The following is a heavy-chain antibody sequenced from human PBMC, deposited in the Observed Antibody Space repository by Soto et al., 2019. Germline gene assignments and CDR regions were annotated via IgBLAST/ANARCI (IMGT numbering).Heavy chain of an antibody. V-gene: IGHV3-30-3*01. CDR1: GFTFRSYA. CDR3: ARGDREDIAVVVGVRPGEYGVDV. D-gene: IGHD2-15*01. CDR2: ISYDGSNK. J-gene: IGHJ6*02. Sequence: QVQLVESGGGVVQPGRSLRLSCAAYGFTFRSYAMHWVRQAPGKGLECVAVISYDGSNKFYRDYVKGRFTISRDNSKNTLYLQINSLRYEDTAVYYCARGDREDIAVVVGVRPGEYGVDVWGQGTTVTVSS.